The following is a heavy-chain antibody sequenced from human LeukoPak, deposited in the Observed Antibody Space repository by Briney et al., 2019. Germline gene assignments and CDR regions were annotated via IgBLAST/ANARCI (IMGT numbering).Heavy chain of an antibody. CDR1: GLTVSSNY. D-gene: IGHD4-17*01. CDR3: ARDLGDYDDY. CDR2: IYSGGST. V-gene: IGHV3-53*01. Sequence: GGPLRLSCAASGLTVSSNYMSWVRQAPGKGLEWVSVIYSGGSTYYADSVKGRFTISRDNSKNTLYLQMNSLRPEDTAVYYCARDLGDYDDYWGQGTLITVSS. J-gene: IGHJ4*02.